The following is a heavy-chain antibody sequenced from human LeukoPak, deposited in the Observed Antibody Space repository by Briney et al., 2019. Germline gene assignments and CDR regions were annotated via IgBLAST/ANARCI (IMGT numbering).Heavy chain of an antibody. CDR1: GGSIRSGGYY. J-gene: IGHJ4*02. CDR2: IYYSGST. CDR3: ARGEYDYVWGSYRPPI. D-gene: IGHD3-16*02. Sequence: SETLSLTCTVSGGSIRSGGYYWSWIRQHPGKGLEWIGYIYYSGSTYYNPSLKSRVTISVDTSKNQFSLKLSSVTAADTAVYYCARGEYDYVWGSYRPPIWGQGTLVTVSS. V-gene: IGHV4-31*03.